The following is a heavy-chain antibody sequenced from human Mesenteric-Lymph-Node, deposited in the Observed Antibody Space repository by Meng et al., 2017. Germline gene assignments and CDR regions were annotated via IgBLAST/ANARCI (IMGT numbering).Heavy chain of an antibody. CDR2: IYYSGSP. CDR1: GGSITSYY. CDR3: ARGPGSLYYYYGMDV. J-gene: IGHJ6*02. Sequence: SETLSLTCTVSGGSITSYYWSWIRQPPGKKLEWIGYIYYSGSPNYSPSLESRVTISVDTSKNQLSLKLTSVTAADTAVYYCARGPGSLYYYYGMDVWGQGTTVTVSS. V-gene: IGHV4-59*01.